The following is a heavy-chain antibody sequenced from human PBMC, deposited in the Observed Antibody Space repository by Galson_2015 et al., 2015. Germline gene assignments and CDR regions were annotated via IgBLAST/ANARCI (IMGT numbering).Heavy chain of an antibody. CDR3: ARAGPYGSGSLVDF. D-gene: IGHD3-10*01. CDR1: GFTFSDYY. Sequence: SLRLSCAASGFTFSDYYMSWLRQAPGKGLEWVSYISSSGSTIYYADSVKGRFTISRDNAKNSLYLQMNSLRAEDTAVYYCARAGPYGSGSLVDFWGQGTTVTASS. V-gene: IGHV3-11*01. CDR2: ISSSGSTI. J-gene: IGHJ6*02.